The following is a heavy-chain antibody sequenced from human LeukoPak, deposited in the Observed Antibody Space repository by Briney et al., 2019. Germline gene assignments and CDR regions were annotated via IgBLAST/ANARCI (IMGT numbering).Heavy chain of an antibody. J-gene: IGHJ6*03. Sequence: GGSLRLSCAASGFSFSSYNMNWVRQAPGKGLEWVSSITTSSTYTFYADSVKGRFTISRDNSKNTLYLQMNSLRAEDTAVYYCAKVAGIAVAGRSYYYYYYMDVWGKGTTVTISS. CDR2: ITTSSTYT. CDR1: GFSFSSYN. D-gene: IGHD6-19*01. CDR3: AKVAGIAVAGRSYYYYYYMDV. V-gene: IGHV3-21*01.